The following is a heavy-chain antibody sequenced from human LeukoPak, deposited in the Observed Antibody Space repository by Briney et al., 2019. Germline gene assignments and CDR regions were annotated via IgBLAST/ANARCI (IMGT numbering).Heavy chain of an antibody. D-gene: IGHD6-19*01. CDR3: ARGGYSSGWYGWFDP. V-gene: IGHV1-2*02. CDR1: GYTFTGYY. J-gene: IGHJ5*02. Sequence: ASVKVSCKASGYTFTGYYMHWVRQAPGQGLEWMGWINPNSGGTNYAQKFQGRVTMTRDTSISTAYMEPSRLRSDDTAVYYCARGGYSSGWYGWFDPWGQGTLVTVSS. CDR2: INPNSGGT.